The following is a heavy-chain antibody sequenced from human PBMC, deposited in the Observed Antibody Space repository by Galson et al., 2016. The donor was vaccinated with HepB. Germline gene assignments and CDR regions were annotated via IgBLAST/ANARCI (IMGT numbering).Heavy chain of an antibody. D-gene: IGHD2-8*01. J-gene: IGHJ4*02. CDR2: MSSGGGKQ. Sequence: SLRLSCAVSGFTFSYFGMHWVRQAPGKGLEWVAAMSSGGGKQYYADSVKGRYTISRDQSSNTMYLQLNSLRAEDTAVYYCAKDLPVTNANRWGFDYWGQGTRVTVSS. V-gene: IGHV3-30*18. CDR1: GFTFSYFG. CDR3: AKDLPVTNANRWGFDY.